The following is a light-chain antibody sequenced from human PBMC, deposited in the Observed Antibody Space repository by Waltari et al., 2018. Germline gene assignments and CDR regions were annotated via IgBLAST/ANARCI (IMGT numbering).Light chain of an antibody. CDR2: EES. J-gene: IGLJ7*01. V-gene: IGLV1-51*02. Sequence: QSVLTQPPSVSAAPGQRVTISCSGGSSNIGNNYVSWYRQFPGTAPKLLIYEESERPPGIPGRFSGSKSGTSATLDITGLQAGDEADYYCGTWDSSLSGAVFGGGTHLTVL. CDR1: SSNIGNNY. CDR3: GTWDSSLSGAV.